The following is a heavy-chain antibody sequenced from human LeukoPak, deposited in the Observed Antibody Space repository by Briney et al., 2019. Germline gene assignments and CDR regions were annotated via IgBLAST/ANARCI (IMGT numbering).Heavy chain of an antibody. CDR2: IYYSGST. V-gene: IGHV4-31*03. CDR3: ARVPLHFDILTGYHNQAYGMDV. CDR1: SGSISSGGYY. J-gene: IGHJ6*02. Sequence: SQTLSLTCTVSSGSISSGGYYWSWIRQPPGKGLEWIGYIYYSGSTYYNPSLKSRVTISLDTSKNQFSLKLSSVTAADTAVYYCARVPLHFDILTGYHNQAYGMDVWGQGTAVTVSS. D-gene: IGHD3-9*01.